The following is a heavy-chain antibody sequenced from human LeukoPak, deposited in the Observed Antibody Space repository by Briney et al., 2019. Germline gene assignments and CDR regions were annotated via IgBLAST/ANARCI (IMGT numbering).Heavy chain of an antibody. J-gene: IGHJ4*02. V-gene: IGHV3-21*01. Sequence: KTGESLRLSCAASGFTFSSYSMNWVRQAPGKGLEWVSSISSSSSYIYYADSVKGRFTISRDNAKNSLYLQMNSLRAEDTAVYYCARVRSPRYFDYWGQGTLVTVFS. CDR3: ARVRSPRYFDY. CDR2: ISSSSSYI. CDR1: GFTFSSYS.